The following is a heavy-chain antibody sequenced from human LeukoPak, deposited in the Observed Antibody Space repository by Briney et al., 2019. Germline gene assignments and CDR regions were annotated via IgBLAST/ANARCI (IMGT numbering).Heavy chain of an antibody. V-gene: IGHV3-33*01. D-gene: IGHD3-22*01. CDR3: ARGFGVVITTVPLDY. CDR2: IWYDGSNK. J-gene: IGHJ4*02. Sequence: GGSLRLSCAASGFTFSSYGMHWVRQAPGKGLEWVAVIWYDGSNKYYADSVKGRFTISRDNSKNTLYLQMNSLRAEDTAVYYCARGFGVVITTVPLDYWGQGTLVTVSS. CDR1: GFTFSSYG.